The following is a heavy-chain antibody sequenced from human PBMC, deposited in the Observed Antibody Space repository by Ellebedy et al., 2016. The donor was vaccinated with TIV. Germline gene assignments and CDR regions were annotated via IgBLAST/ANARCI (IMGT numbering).Heavy chain of an antibody. CDR2: IRTKNNGGTA. CDR3: TTLGLRGVANY. V-gene: IGHV3-15*01. J-gene: IGHJ4*02. D-gene: IGHD3-10*01. CDR1: GVSVSINKW. Sequence: ETLSLXCAVSGVSVSINKWWSWVRPPPGKGLEWVGLIRTKNNGGTADYAAPVKGRFTISTDDSENTPYLQMNSLKTEDTAIYYCTTLGLRGVANYWGQGTLVTVSS.